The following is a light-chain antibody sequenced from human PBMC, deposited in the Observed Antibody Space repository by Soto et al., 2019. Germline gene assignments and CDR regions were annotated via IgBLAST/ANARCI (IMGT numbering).Light chain of an antibody. Sequence: QSVLTQPPSVSGSPGQSVTISCTGTSSDVGSYNRLSWYQQPPGTAPKLIMYEVNTRPSGVPDRFSGSKSVSTASLTISGLQAEDEADYYCSLYISGSTYVFGTGTKVTVL. V-gene: IGLV2-18*01. J-gene: IGLJ1*01. CDR2: EVN. CDR3: SLYISGSTYV. CDR1: SSDVGSYNR.